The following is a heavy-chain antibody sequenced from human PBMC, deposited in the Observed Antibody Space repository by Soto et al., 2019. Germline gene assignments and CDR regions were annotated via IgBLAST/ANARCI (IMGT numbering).Heavy chain of an antibody. CDR1: GYSFTSYW. CDR2: IYPGDSDT. J-gene: IGHJ4*02. V-gene: IGHV5-51*01. Sequence: PGESLKISCNGSGYSFTSYWIGWVCQMPGKGLEWMGIIYPGDSDTRYSPSFQGQVTISADKSISTAYLQWSSLKASDTAMYYCARHPLTTVVTRGFDYWGQGTLVTVSS. D-gene: IGHD4-17*01. CDR3: ARHPLTTVVTRGFDY.